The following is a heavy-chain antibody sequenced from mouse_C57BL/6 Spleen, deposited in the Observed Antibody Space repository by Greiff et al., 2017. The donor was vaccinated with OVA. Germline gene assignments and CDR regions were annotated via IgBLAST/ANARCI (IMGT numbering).Heavy chain of an antibody. J-gene: IGHJ3*01. D-gene: IGHD1-1*01. CDR2: IYPGSGST. Sequence: VQLQQPGAELVKPGASVKMTCKASGYTFTSYWITWVKQRPGQGLEWIGDIYPGSGSTNYNEKFKSKATLTVDTSSSTAYMQLSSLTSEDSAVYYCARRDYYGSSYWFAHSGQGSLVTVSA. V-gene: IGHV1-55*01. CDR1: GYTFTSYW. CDR3: ARRDYYGSSYWFAH.